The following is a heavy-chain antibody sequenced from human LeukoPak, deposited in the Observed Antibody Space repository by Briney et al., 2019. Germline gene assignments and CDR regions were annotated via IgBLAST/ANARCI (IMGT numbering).Heavy chain of an antibody. CDR2: IKQDGSKK. Sequence: GGSLRLSCVASGFPFSIYWMTWVRQAPGKGRGWVANIKQDGSKKSYVDSVKGRFTISRDNAKNSLYLQMNSLRAEDTAIYYCTRVGYIDEGIDYWGQGTLVTVSS. D-gene: IGHD5-24*01. CDR1: GFPFSIYW. V-gene: IGHV3-7*04. J-gene: IGHJ4*02. CDR3: TRVGYIDEGIDY.